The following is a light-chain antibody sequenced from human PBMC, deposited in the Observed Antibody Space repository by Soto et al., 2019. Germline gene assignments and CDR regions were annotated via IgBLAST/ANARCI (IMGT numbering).Light chain of an antibody. CDR3: QQYNDWRT. CDR2: SAS. CDR1: QSVSSN. V-gene: IGKV3-15*01. J-gene: IGKJ1*01. Sequence: IVMTQSPVTLSVSPGERATLSCRASQSVSSNLAWYQQKPGQAPGLLIYSASTRATGIPARFSGSGSGTEFTLTISSLQSEDFAVYYCQQYNDWRTFGQGTKVDIK.